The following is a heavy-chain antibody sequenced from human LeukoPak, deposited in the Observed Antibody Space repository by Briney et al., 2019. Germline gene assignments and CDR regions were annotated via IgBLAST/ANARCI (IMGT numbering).Heavy chain of an antibody. V-gene: IGHV3-9*03. CDR3: AKDIYSSSAGAFDI. D-gene: IGHD6-13*01. Sequence: PGGSLRLSCAASGFTFDDYAMHWVRQAPGKGLEWVSGISWNSGSIGYADSVKGRFTISRDNAKNSLYLQMNSLRAEDMALYYCAKDIYSSSAGAFDIWGQGTMVTVSS. CDR2: ISWNSGSI. CDR1: GFTFDDYA. J-gene: IGHJ3*02.